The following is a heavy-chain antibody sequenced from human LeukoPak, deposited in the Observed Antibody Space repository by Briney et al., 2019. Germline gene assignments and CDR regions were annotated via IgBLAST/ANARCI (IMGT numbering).Heavy chain of an antibody. CDR1: GVTFSSYG. CDR3: AKDGSSGDAFDI. J-gene: IGHJ3*02. CDR2: ISYDGSNK. D-gene: IGHD6-25*01. Sequence: GRSLRLSCAASGVTFSSYGMHWVRQAPGKGLEWVAVISYDGSNKYYADSVKGRFTISRDNSKNTLYLQMNSLRAEDTAVYYCAKDGSSGDAFDIWGQGTMVTVSS. V-gene: IGHV3-30*18.